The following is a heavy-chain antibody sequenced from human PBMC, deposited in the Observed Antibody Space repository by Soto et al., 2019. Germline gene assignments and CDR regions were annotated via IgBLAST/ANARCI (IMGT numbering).Heavy chain of an antibody. J-gene: IGHJ5*02. Sequence: ASVTVSCKASGYTITSYYSQWVRQEPGQGLEWMGMMNPSGGNTGYAQKFQGRVTMTRNTSISTAYMELSSLRSEDTAVYYCARDHPYDILTGYPNWFDPWGQGTLVTVSS. V-gene: IGHV1-46*01. CDR1: GYTITSYY. D-gene: IGHD3-9*01. CDR3: ARDHPYDILTGYPNWFDP. CDR2: MNPSGGNT.